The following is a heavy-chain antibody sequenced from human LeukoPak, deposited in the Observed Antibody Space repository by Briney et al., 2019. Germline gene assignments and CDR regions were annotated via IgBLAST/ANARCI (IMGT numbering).Heavy chain of an antibody. V-gene: IGHV3-11*06. J-gene: IGHJ4*02. Sequence: PGGALRLSCAASGFTFSDEYMSWIRQAPGKGLEWVSYISNSGSYTNYADSVKGRFTISRDNANNTLYLQMNSLRAEDTAVYYCARNSGSNRPVDCWGQGTLVAVSS. CDR1: GFTFSDEY. CDR3: ARNSGSNRPVDC. CDR2: ISNSGSYT. D-gene: IGHD1-26*01.